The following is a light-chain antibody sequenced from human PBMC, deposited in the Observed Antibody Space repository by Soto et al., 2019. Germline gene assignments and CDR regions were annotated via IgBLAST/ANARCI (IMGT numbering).Light chain of an antibody. Sequence: LTQTASVSGSPGQSITISCTGTSSDVGGYKHVSWYQQHPGKAPKLMIYEVSNRPSGISIRFSGSKSGNTASLTISGLQAEDEADYSCSSHTSSNTIVFGTGTKVTVL. CDR1: SSDVGGYKH. CDR2: EVS. CDR3: SSHTSSNTIV. V-gene: IGLV2-14*01. J-gene: IGLJ1*01.